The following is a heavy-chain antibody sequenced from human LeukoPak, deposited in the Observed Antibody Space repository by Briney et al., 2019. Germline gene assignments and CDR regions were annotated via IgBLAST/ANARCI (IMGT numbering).Heavy chain of an antibody. D-gene: IGHD5-18*01. CDR2: FDVIDSET. Sequence: ASVKVSCTVSGSSLSELSLYRVRRAPGKGLEWMGGFDVIDSETFYAQKFQGRVTMTEDSSTDTAYMELRSLTSDDTALYYCAAGRPYSLLDYWGQGTLVTVSS. CDR1: GSSLSELS. J-gene: IGHJ4*02. V-gene: IGHV1-24*01. CDR3: AAGRPYSLLDY.